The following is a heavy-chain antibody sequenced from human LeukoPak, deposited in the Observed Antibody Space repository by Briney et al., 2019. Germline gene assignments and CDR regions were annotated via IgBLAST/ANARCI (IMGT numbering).Heavy chain of an antibody. J-gene: IGHJ4*02. Sequence: GGSLRLSCAASGFTFDDYAMHWVRQAPGKGLEWVSGIGSNGVNTYYADSAKGRFTISRDNSENTVYLQMNSLRAEDTALYYCVRAYTTSGTYSEPWGQGTLVTVSS. CDR2: IGSNGVNT. CDR3: VRAYTTSGTYSEP. V-gene: IGHV3-23*01. CDR1: GFTFDDYA. D-gene: IGHD1-26*01.